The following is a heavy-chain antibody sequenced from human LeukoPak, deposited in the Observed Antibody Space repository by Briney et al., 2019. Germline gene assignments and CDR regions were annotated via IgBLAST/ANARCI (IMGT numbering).Heavy chain of an antibody. CDR2: IWYDGDNK. D-gene: IGHD3-22*01. J-gene: IGHJ4*02. CDR1: GFTFSSYG. Sequence: GRSLILSCAASGFTFSSYGMHWVRQAPGKGLEWVAVIWYDGDNKYYADSVKGRFTISRDNSKNTMYLQMNSLRAEDTAVYYCARDSYYHDSSGYYKVYWGQGTLVTVSS. V-gene: IGHV3-33*01. CDR3: ARDSYYHDSSGYYKVY.